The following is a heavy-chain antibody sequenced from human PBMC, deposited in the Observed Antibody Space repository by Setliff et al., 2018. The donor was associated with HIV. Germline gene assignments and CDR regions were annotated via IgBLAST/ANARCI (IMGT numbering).Heavy chain of an antibody. Sequence: PGGSLRLSCAASGFTFSTYSMNWVPQAPGKGLEWISYINREETTEWYADSVKGRFIISRDNAKNSLYLQMSSLRAEDTAVYFCVRDINWAFDYWGQGILVTVSS. V-gene: IGHV3-48*01. D-gene: IGHD1-1*01. CDR3: VRDINWAFDY. J-gene: IGHJ4*02. CDR2: INREETTE. CDR1: GFTFSTYS.